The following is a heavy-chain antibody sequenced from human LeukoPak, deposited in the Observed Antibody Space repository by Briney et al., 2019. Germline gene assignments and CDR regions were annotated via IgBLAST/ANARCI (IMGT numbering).Heavy chain of an antibody. CDR1: GYTFTSYG. CDR2: ISAYNGNT. J-gene: IGHJ4*02. CDR3: ARVGYSGYDSRPVFNY. Sequence: ASVKVSCKASGYTFTSYGISWVRQAPGQGLEWMGWISAYNGNTNYAQKLQGRVTITRATSASTAYMELSSLRSEDTAVYYCARVGYSGYDSRPVFNYWGQGTLVTVSS. D-gene: IGHD5-12*01. V-gene: IGHV1-18*01.